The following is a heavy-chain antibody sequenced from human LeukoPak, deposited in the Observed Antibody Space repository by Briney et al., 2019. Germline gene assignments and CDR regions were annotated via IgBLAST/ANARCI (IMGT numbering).Heavy chain of an antibody. V-gene: IGHV3-23*01. CDR3: AKDRTPLGQQPFDY. D-gene: IGHD6-13*01. J-gene: IGHJ4*02. Sequence: GGSLRLYCAASGFTFSCYAMSWVRKAQGKGLEWVSAISGSGGSTYYADSVKGRFTISRDNSKSTLYLQMNSLRAEDTAVYYGAKDRTPLGQQPFDYWGQGTLVTVSS. CDR1: GFTFSCYA. CDR2: ISGSGGST.